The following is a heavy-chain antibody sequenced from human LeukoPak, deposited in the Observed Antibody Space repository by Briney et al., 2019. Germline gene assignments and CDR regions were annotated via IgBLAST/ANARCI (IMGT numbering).Heavy chain of an antibody. CDR1: GYTFTGYY. V-gene: IGHV1-2*02. D-gene: IGHD3-10*01. Sequence: ASVKVSCKASGYTFTGYYMHWVRQAPGQGLEWMGWINPNSGGTNYAQKFQGRVTMTRDTSISTAYMELSRLRSDDTAVYYCARVLRGSESYYNARDAFDIWGQGTMVTVSS. CDR2: INPNSGGT. CDR3: ARVLRGSESYYNARDAFDI. J-gene: IGHJ3*02.